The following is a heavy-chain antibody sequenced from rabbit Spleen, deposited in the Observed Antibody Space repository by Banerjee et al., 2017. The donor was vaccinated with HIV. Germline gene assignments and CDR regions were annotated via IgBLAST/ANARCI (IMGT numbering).Heavy chain of an antibody. J-gene: IGHJ4*01. V-gene: IGHV1S40*01. CDR3: AGDHAVSGYRFNL. CDR1: GFSFSTYYY. Sequence: QSLEESGGDLVKPGASLTLTCTASGFSFSTYYYMCWVRQAPGKGLEWVACIAVGSSGSAYYASWAKGRFTISETSSTTVTLQMTSLTAADTATYFCAGDHAVSGYRFNLWGPGTLVTVS. CDR2: IAVGSSGSA. D-gene: IGHD1-1*01.